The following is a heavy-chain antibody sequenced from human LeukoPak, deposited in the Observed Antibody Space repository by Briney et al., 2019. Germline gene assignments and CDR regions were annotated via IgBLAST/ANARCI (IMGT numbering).Heavy chain of an antibody. CDR3: ARQHSGYDDY. D-gene: IGHD5-12*01. CDR2: IYYSGST. J-gene: IGHJ4*02. Sequence: ETLSLTCTVSGGSISSSSYYWGWIRQPPGKGLEWIGSIYYSGSTYYNPSLKSRVTISVDTPKNQFSLKLSSVTAADTAVYYCARQHSGYDDYWGQGTLVTVSS. CDR1: GGSISSSSYY. V-gene: IGHV4-39*01.